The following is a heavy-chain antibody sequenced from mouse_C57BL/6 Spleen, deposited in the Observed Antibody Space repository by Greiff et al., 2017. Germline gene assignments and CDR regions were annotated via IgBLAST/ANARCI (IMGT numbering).Heavy chain of an antibody. Sequence: EVHLVESGGGLVKPGGSLKLSCAASGFTFSDYGMPWVRQAPEKGLEWVAYISSGSSTIYYADTLKGRFTISRDNAKNTLYLQLSSLRSEDTAMXYCARDDDGLYDLDYWGQGTTVTVSS. CDR2: ISSGSSTI. D-gene: IGHD2-3*01. CDR3: ARDDDGLYDLDY. CDR1: GFTFSDYG. V-gene: IGHV5-17*01. J-gene: IGHJ4*01.